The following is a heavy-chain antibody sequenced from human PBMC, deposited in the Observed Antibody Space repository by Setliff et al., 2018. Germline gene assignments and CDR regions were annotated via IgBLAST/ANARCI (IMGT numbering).Heavy chain of an antibody. V-gene: IGHV1-2*02. CDR3: ARGKLRYFDWLLSSYYYYYYMDV. CDR2: INPNSGGT. CDR1: GYTFTGYY. J-gene: IGHJ6*03. D-gene: IGHD3-9*01. Sequence: ASVKVSCKASGYTFTGYYMHWVRQAPGQGLEWMGWINPNSGGTNYAQKFQGRVTMTRDTSISTAYMELSRLRSDDTAVYYCARGKLRYFDWLLSSYYYYYYMDVWGKGTTVTVSS.